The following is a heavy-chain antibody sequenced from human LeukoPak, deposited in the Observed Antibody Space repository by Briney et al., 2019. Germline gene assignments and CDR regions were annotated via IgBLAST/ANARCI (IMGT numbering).Heavy chain of an antibody. CDR3: ARDLLQWQTNNWLAP. CDR1: GYRFTNYG. CDR2: TSAYNGDT. V-gene: IGHV1-18*01. Sequence: ASVKVSCKTSGYRFTNYGVNWVRQAPGQGLGWMGWTSAYNGDTKYGQKFQGRLTMTTDTSTSTAYMDVRSLRSEDTAVYYCARDLLQWQTNNWLAPWGQGTLVTVSS. D-gene: IGHD6-19*01. J-gene: IGHJ5*02.